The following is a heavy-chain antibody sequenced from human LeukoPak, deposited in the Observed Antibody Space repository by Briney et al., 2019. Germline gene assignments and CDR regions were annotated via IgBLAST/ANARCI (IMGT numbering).Heavy chain of an antibody. CDR3: ARGLSIAAHYFDY. CDR2: ISAYDGNT. CDR1: GYPFPTYG. Sequence: ASVKAPCKALGYPFPTYGISWVRQAPGQGLKWMGWISAYDGNTNYAQKLQGRVTMTTDTSTGTAYMELRSLRSDDTAVYYCARGLSIAAHYFDYWGQGTLVTVSS. V-gene: IGHV1-18*01. D-gene: IGHD2-21*01. J-gene: IGHJ4*02.